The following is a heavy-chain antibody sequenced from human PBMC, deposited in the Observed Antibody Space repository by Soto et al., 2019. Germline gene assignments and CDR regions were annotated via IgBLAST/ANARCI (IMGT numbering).Heavy chain of an antibody. CDR1: GFTFGTYG. V-gene: IGHV3-30*18. D-gene: IGHD1-7*01. Sequence: GGSLRLSCAASGFTFGTYGMHWVCQAPGKGLEWVAVISYDGSHENYADSVKGRFTISRDNSKNTLYLQMNSLRAEDTAVYYCAKDLRNYHYFDYWGQGTLVTVSS. CDR3: AKDLRNYHYFDY. J-gene: IGHJ4*02. CDR2: ISYDGSHE.